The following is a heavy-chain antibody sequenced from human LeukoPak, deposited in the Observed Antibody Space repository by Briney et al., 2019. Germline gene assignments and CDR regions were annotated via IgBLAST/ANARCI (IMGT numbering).Heavy chain of an antibody. V-gene: IGHV1-69*05. CDR2: IIPIFATA. CDR1: GGTFSSYA. J-gene: IGHJ4*02. CDR3: ARLEQLKDY. Sequence: RASVKVSCKASGGTFSSYAINWVRQAHGQGLEWMGRIIPIFATADYAQKFQGRVTITTDESTSTAYMELSSLRSEDTAVYYCARLEQLKDYWGQGTLVTVSS. D-gene: IGHD1-26*01.